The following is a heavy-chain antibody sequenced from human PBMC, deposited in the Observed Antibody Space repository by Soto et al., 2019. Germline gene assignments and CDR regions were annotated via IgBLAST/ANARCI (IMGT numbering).Heavy chain of an antibody. D-gene: IGHD4-4*01. CDR1: GFTFSSYG. J-gene: IGHJ6*03. V-gene: IGHV3-33*01. CDR2: IWYDGSNK. CDR3: ARDGSEYSNPGVGYYYYYMDV. Sequence: GGSLRLSCAASGFTFSSYGMHWVRQAPGKGLEWVAVIWYDGSNKYYADSVKGRFTISRDNSKNTLYLQMNSLRAEDTAVYYCARDGSEYSNPGVGYYYYYMDVWGKGTTVTVSS.